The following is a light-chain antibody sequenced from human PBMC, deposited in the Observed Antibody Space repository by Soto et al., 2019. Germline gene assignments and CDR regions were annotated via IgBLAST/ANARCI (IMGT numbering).Light chain of an antibody. J-gene: IGKJ4*01. V-gene: IGKV4-1*01. CDR1: QSVFYSSNDKNY. CDR2: WAS. CDR3: QQYYSSPFP. Sequence: DRVMTQSPDSLAVSLGERAAINCKSSQSVFYSSNDKNYLAWYQQKAGQPPKLLIYWASTRYSGVPDRFSGSGSGTEFTLTISSLHAEEVAVYHCQQYYSSPFPVGGFTKVAI.